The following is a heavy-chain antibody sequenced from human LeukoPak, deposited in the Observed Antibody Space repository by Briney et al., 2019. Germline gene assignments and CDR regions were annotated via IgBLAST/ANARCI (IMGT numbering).Heavy chain of an antibody. J-gene: IGHJ4*02. CDR2: ISGSGGRT. CDR3: AKGETYYYDSSGYYFDY. V-gene: IGHV3-23*01. Sequence: GRSLRLSCAASGFTSRSYAMSWVRQAPGKGLEWVSAISGSGGRTYYADSVKGRFTTSRDNSKNTLYLQMNSLRAEDTAVYYCAKGETYYYDSSGYYFDYWGQGTLVTVSS. CDR1: GFTSRSYA. D-gene: IGHD3-22*01.